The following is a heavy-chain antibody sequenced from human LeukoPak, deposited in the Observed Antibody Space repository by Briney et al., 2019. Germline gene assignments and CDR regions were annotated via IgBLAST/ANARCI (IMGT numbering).Heavy chain of an antibody. CDR3: ARGAGYDFWSEHYYYGMDV. V-gene: IGHV3-11*01. CDR1: GFTFSDDY. J-gene: IGHJ6*02. Sequence: GGSLRLSCAASGFTFSDDYMSWIRQAPGKGLEWVSYISSSGSTIYYADSVKGRFTISRDNAKNSLYLQMNSLRAEDTAVYYCARGAGYDFWSEHYYYGMDVWGQGTTVTVSS. CDR2: ISSSGSTI. D-gene: IGHD3-3*01.